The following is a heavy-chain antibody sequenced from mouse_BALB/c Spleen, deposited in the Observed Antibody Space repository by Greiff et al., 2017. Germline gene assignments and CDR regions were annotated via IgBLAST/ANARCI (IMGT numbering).Heavy chain of an antibody. CDR2: ISSGGST. Sequence: EVMLVESGGGLVKPGGSLKLSCAASGFTFSSYAMSWVRQTPEKRLEWVASISSGGSTYYPDSVKGRFTISRDNARNILYLQMSSLRSEDTAMYYCARGGYGNYVGAMDYWGQGTSVTVSS. V-gene: IGHV5-6-5*01. CDR3: ARGGYGNYVGAMDY. CDR1: GFTFSSYA. J-gene: IGHJ4*01. D-gene: IGHD2-10*02.